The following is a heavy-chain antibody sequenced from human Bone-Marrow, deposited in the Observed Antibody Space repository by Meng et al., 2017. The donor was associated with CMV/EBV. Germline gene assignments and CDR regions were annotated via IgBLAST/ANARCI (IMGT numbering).Heavy chain of an antibody. CDR1: GGTFSSYA. V-gene: IGHV1-69*05. CDR2: IIPIFGTA. Sequence: SVKVSCKASGGTFSSYAISWVRQAPGQGLEWMGGIIPIFGTANYAQKFQGRVTITTDESTSTAYMELSSLRSEDTAVYYCARSPDDYLAHDAFDIWGQGTMVTVSS. D-gene: IGHD2/OR15-2a*01. CDR3: ARSPDDYLAHDAFDI. J-gene: IGHJ3*02.